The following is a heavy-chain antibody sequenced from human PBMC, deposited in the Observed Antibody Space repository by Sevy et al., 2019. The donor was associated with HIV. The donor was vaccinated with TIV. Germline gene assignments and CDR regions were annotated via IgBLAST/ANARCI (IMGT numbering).Heavy chain of an antibody. Sequence: GGSLRLSCAASGFTFSNACMSWVRQAPGKGLEWVGRIKSVTDGGTTEYAVPVKGRFTISRDDSKTTLYLQMNSLKTEDTAVDYCTTTREYGDYAGGMDVWGQGTTVTVSS. CDR1: GFTFSNAC. CDR3: TTTREYGDYAGGMDV. D-gene: IGHD4-17*01. V-gene: IGHV3-15*01. CDR2: IKSVTDGGTT. J-gene: IGHJ6*02.